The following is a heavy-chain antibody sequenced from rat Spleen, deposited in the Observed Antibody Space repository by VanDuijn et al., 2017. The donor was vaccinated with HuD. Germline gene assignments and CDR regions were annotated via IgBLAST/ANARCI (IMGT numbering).Heavy chain of an antibody. CDR2: ISTGGGST. D-gene: IGHD5-1*01. CDR3: ARTLGGGFDY. Sequence: EVQLVESDGGLVQPGRSLKLSCAASGFTFSNYYMAWVRQAPTKGLEWVAYISTGGGSTFYRDSVKGRFTISRDNAKSTQYLQMDSLRSEDTATYYCARTLGGGFDYWGQGVMVTVSS. CDR1: GFTFSNYY. J-gene: IGHJ2*01. V-gene: IGHV5-27*01.